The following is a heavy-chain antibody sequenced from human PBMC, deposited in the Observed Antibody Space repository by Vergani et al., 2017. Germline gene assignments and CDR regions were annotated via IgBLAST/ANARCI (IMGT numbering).Heavy chain of an antibody. J-gene: IGHJ6*03. CDR1: GGSFTSYH. CDR3: ARVNTETNGHLYYYYYMDV. CDR2: IDHTGRP. D-gene: IGHD4-11*01. V-gene: IGHV4-34*01. Sequence: QVQLQQWGGGLLKPSETLSLTCVVNGGSFTSYHWTWIRQSPGEGLEWVGDIDHTGRPDYNPSRKSRLTMLVDKSRNQFSLTLNSVTATDTAIYFCARVNTETNGHLYYYYYMDVWGQGTAVTVS.